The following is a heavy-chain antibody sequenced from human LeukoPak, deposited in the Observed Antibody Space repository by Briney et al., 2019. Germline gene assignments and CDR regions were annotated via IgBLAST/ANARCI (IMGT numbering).Heavy chain of an antibody. V-gene: IGHV4-30-2*01. D-gene: IGHD1-26*01. CDR1: GGSISSGGYS. Sequence: SQTLSLTCAVSGGSISSGGYSWSWIRQPPGKGLEWIGYIYHSGSTYYNPSLKSRVTMSVDTSKNQFSLKLSSVTAADTAVYYCARNIVGAPYYYMDVWGKGTTVTVSS. J-gene: IGHJ6*03. CDR2: IYHSGST. CDR3: ARNIVGAPYYYMDV.